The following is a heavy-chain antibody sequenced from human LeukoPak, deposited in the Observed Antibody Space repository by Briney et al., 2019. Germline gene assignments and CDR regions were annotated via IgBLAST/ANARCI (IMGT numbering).Heavy chain of an antibody. CDR3: AKVGEYSSSRVAFDI. V-gene: IGHV1-2*02. CDR1: VYTFTRYY. Sequence: SVKVSCKACVYTFTRYYIHWVRHPPAQGLEWVVWINPNSCRTNSAQKFQVRVTMNRDTSISTAYMELGRLRCEDTSVYYCAKVGEYSSSRVAFDIWGQGTMVTVSS. D-gene: IGHD6-6*01. J-gene: IGHJ3*02. CDR2: INPNSCRT.